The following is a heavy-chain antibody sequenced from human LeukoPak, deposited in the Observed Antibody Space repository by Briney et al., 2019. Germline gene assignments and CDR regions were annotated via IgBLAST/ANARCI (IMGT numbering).Heavy chain of an antibody. CDR2: IIPIFGTA. CDR1: GGTFSSYA. V-gene: IGHV1-69*05. CDR3: ARGGYVRYCSGGSCYSGAFDI. Sequence: ASVKVSCKASGGTFSSYAISWVRQAPGQGLEWMGGIIPIFGTANYAQKFQGRVTITTDESTSTAYMELSSLRSEDTAVYYCARGGYVRYCSGGSCYSGAFDIWGQGTMVTVSS. J-gene: IGHJ3*02. D-gene: IGHD2-15*01.